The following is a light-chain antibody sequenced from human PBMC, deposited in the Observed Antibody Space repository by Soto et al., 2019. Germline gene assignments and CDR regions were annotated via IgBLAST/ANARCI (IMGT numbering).Light chain of an antibody. Sequence: EIVLTQSPGTLSLSPGETATLSCGASQSVSSSYIAWYQQKPGQAPRLLIYGASSRATGIPDSFSGSGSGTDFTLTISRLEPEDFAVYYCHHYGSSPPWTFGQGTKVDIK. V-gene: IGKV3-20*01. CDR3: HHYGSSPPWT. CDR1: QSVSSSY. J-gene: IGKJ1*01. CDR2: GAS.